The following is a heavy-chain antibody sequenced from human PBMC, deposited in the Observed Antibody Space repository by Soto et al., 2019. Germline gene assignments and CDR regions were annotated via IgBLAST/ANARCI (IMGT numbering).Heavy chain of an antibody. Sequence: ASVQLSCKASGGTFSSYAISWVRHAPGQGLEWMGGIIPIFGTANYAQKFQGRVTITADESTSTAYMELSSLRSEDTAVYYCAREDQIHDYPTDCLDGWGQGTKVT. CDR1: GGTFSSYA. CDR3: AREDQIHDYPTDCLDG. V-gene: IGHV1-69*13. D-gene: IGHD4-17*01. J-gene: IGHJ3*01. CDR2: IIPIFGTA.